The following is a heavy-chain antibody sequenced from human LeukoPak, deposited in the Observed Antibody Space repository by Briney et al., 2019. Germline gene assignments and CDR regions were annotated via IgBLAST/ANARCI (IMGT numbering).Heavy chain of an antibody. J-gene: IGHJ3*02. CDR2: ISSSSSYI. CDR3: ARPGGDYGDYADAFDI. CDR1: GFTFSRYW. V-gene: IGHV3-21*01. D-gene: IGHD4-17*01. Sequence: PGGSLRLSCAASGFTFSRYWMNWVRQAPGKGLEWVSSISSSSSYIYYADSVKGRFTISRDNAKNSLYLQMNSLRAEDTAVYYCARPGGDYGDYADAFDIWGQGTMVTVSS.